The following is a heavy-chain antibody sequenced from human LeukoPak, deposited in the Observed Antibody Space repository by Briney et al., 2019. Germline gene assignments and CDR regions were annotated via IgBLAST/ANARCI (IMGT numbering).Heavy chain of an antibody. J-gene: IGHJ4*02. D-gene: IGHD4-17*01. CDR3: PSLDYGDYDVSPRFDY. CDR1: GGTFGIYA. V-gene: IGHV1-69*04. CDR2: IIPILGIA. Sequence: SVKVSCKASGGTFGIYAISRVRQAPGQGLEWMGRIIPILGIANYAQKFQGRVTITADKSTSTAHMELSSLRSEDKAVYYCPSLDYGDYDVSPRFDYWGQGTLVTVSS.